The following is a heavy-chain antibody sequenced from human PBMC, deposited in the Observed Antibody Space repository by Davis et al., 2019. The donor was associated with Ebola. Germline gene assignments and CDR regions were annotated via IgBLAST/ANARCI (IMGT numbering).Heavy chain of an antibody. D-gene: IGHD6-19*01. CDR3: ARDRLGSGWDFDY. Sequence: GSLRLSCAASGFTFSSYAMHWVRQAPGKGLEWVAVISYDGSNKYYADSVKGRFTISRDNSKNTLYLQMNSLRAEDTAVYYCARDRLGSGWDFDYWGQGTLVTVSS. CDR1: GFTFSSYA. J-gene: IGHJ4*02. V-gene: IGHV3-30-3*01. CDR2: ISYDGSNK.